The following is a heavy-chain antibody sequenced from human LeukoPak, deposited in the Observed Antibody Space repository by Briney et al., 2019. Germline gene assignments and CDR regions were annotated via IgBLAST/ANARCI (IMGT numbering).Heavy chain of an antibody. CDR2: IYYSGST. CDR3: ARSTYYDFWSGYAANFDY. CDR1: GGSISSSSYY. Sequence: PSETPSLTCTVSGGSISSSSYYWGWIRQPPGKGLEWIGSIYYSGSTYYNPSLKSRVTISVDTSKNQFSLKLSSVTAADTAVYYCARSTYYDFWSGYAANFDYWGQGTLVTVSS. J-gene: IGHJ4*02. D-gene: IGHD3-3*01. V-gene: IGHV4-39*01.